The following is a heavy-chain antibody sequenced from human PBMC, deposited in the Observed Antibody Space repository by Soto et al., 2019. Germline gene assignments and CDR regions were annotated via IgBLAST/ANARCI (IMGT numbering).Heavy chain of an antibody. CDR3: ARIITGTWNYYYYGMDV. J-gene: IGHJ6*02. V-gene: IGHV3-48*03. CDR1: GSTFSSYE. Sequence: GGPLRLSCAASGSTFSSYEMNWVRQAPGKGLEWVSYISSSGSTIYYADSVKGRFTISRDNAKNSLYLQMNSLRAEDTAVYYCARIITGTWNYYYYGMDVWGQGTTVTVSS. D-gene: IGHD1-7*01. CDR2: ISSSGSTI.